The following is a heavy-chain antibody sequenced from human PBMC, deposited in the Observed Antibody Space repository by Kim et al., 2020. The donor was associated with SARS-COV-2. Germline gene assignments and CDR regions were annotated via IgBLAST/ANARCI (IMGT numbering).Heavy chain of an antibody. CDR1: GFSLSASGVG. J-gene: IGHJ4*02. CDR2: IYWDDDT. CDR3: AHSDHLGATAGLGFDY. D-gene: IGHD6-13*01. Sequence: SGPTLVNPTQTLTLTCTPSGFSLSASGVGVAWIRQSPGKALEWLALIYWDDDTNYSPSLKSRLTITKDTSKNQIVLTMTNMDPVDTATYYCAHSDHLGATAGLGFDYWGQGTLVTVSS. V-gene: IGHV2-5*02.